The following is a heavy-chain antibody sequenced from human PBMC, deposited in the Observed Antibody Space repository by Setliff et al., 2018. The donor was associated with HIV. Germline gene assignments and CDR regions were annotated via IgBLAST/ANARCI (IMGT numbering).Heavy chain of an antibody. CDR3: ARFAYYSDSGGYYHH. J-gene: IGHJ4*02. D-gene: IGHD3-22*01. Sequence: TLSLTCSVSGGSISSGSYYWSWIRQPPGKGLEWIDHSYTSGSTNYNPSLKSRVTISVDTSKNQFSLKLSPVTAADTSVYYCARFAYYSDSGGYYHHWGQGALVTVSS. V-gene: IGHV4-61*09. CDR1: GGSISSGSYY. CDR2: SYTSGST.